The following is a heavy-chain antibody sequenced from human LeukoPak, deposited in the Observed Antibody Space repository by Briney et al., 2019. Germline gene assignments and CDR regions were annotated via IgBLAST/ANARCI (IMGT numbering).Heavy chain of an antibody. CDR3: ARVDGSGSYYY. D-gene: IGHD3-10*01. CDR2: IWYDGSNK. J-gene: IGHJ4*02. CDR1: GFTFSSYW. V-gene: IGHV3-33*08. Sequence: PGGSLRLSCAASGFTFSSYWMHWVRQAPGKGLEWVAVIWYDGSNKYYADSVKGRFTISRDNSKNTLYLQMYSLRAEDTAVYYCARVDGSGSYYYWGQGTLVTVSS.